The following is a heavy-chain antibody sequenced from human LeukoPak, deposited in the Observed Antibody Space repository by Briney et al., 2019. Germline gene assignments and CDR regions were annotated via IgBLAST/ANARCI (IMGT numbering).Heavy chain of an antibody. J-gene: IGHJ4*02. CDR1: GFTFSSYA. D-gene: IGHD3-22*01. CDR2: ISGSGGST. CDR3: ARDLLDYYDSSGYYYAAAFDY. V-gene: IGHV3-23*01. Sequence: GGSLRLSCAASGFTFSSYAMSWVRQAPGKGLEWVSAISGSGGSTYYADSVKGRFTISRDNSKNSLYLQMNSLRAEDTAVYYCARDLLDYYDSSGYYYAAAFDYWGQGTLVTVSS.